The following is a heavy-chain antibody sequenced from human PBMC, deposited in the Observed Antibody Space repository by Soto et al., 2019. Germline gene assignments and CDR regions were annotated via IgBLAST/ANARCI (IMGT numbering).Heavy chain of an antibody. CDR3: ASHYYYDSSGYYLLFDY. J-gene: IGHJ4*02. D-gene: IGHD3-22*01. CDR2: IKQDGSEK. Sequence: GGSLRLSCAASGFTFSSYWMSWVRQAPGKGLEWVANIKQDGSEKYYVDSVKGRFTISRDNAKNSLYLQMNSLRAEDTAVYYCASHYYYDSSGYYLLFDYWGQGTLVTVSS. CDR1: GFTFSSYW. V-gene: IGHV3-7*01.